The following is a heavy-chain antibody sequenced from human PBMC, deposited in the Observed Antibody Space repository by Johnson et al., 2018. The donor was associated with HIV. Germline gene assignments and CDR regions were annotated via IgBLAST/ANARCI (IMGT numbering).Heavy chain of an antibody. D-gene: IGHD3-22*01. Sequence: QVQLVESGGGVVQPGRSLRLSCAASGFSFTKYAMHWVRQAPGKGLAWVAIISYDGNNKYYADSVKGRFTISRDNSKNTLYLQMNSLRAEDTAVYYCARSQTMIVDGADAFDIWGQGTLITVSS. J-gene: IGHJ3*02. CDR2: ISYDGNNK. V-gene: IGHV3-30-3*01. CDR3: ARSQTMIVDGADAFDI. CDR1: GFSFTKYA.